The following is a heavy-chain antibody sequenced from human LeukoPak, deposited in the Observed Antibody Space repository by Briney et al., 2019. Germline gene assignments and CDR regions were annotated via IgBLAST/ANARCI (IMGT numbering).Heavy chain of an antibody. CDR1: GYTFTGYY. CDR2: INPNSGGT. J-gene: IGHJ4*02. V-gene: IGHV1-2*02. CDR3: ARKAPYGYFDY. Sequence: ASVNVSCKASGYTFTGYYMHWVRPAPGQGLEWMGWINPNSGGTNYAQKFQGRVTMTRDTSISTAYMELSRLRSDDTAVYYCARKAPYGYFDYWGQGTLVTVSS. D-gene: IGHD4-17*01.